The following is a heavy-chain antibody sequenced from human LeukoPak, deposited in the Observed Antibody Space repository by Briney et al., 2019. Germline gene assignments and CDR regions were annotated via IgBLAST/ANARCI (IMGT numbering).Heavy chain of an antibody. V-gene: IGHV1-3*01. J-gene: IGHJ3*02. CDR2: INAGNGNT. D-gene: IGHD4-17*01. CDR1: GYTFTSYA. Sequence: GASVKVSCKASGYTFTSYAMHWVRQAPGQRLEWMGWINAGNGNTKYSQKFQGRVTITRDTSASTAYMELSSLRSEDTAVYYCARDEDYGDSKGNDAFDIWGQGTMVTVSS. CDR3: ARDEDYGDSKGNDAFDI.